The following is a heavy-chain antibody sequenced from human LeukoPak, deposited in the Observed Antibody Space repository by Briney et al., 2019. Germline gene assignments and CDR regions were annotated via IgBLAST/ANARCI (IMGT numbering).Heavy chain of an antibody. V-gene: IGHV1-2*02. J-gene: IGHJ5*02. CDR1: GYTFTGYY. Sequence: VASVKVSCKASGYTFTGYYMHWVRQAPGQGLEWMGWINPNSGGTIYAQKFQGRVTMTRDTSISTVYMELSRLRSDDTAVYYCARAPPITRGPFDPRGQGTLVTVSS. D-gene: IGHD3-10*01. CDR2: INPNSGGT. CDR3: ARAPPITRGPFDP.